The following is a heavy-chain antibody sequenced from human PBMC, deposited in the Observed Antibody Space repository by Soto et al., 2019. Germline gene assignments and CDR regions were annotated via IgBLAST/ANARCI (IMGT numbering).Heavy chain of an antibody. CDR2: IIPIFGTT. CDR3: ARDLGSGYDPGDY. V-gene: IGHV1-69*14. Sequence: QVQLVQSGAEVKKPGSSVKVSCKTSGDIFSGYSISWVRQAPGQGLEWMGGIIPIFGTTNYAQRFHGRVKITADKSTSTVYMELYSLKSEDTVVYYCARDLGSGYDPGDYWGQGTLVTVSS. D-gene: IGHD5-12*01. CDR1: GDIFSGYS. J-gene: IGHJ4*02.